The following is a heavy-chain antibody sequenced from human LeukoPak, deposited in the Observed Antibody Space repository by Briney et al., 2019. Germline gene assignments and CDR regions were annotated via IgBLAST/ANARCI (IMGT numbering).Heavy chain of an antibody. D-gene: IGHD6-13*01. J-gene: IGHJ4*02. CDR3: ARRRYGSTWYRDY. CDR1: GGSVSSGTYY. Sequence: SETLSLTCNVSGGSVSSGTYYWGWIRQPPGKGLEWIGYVYFNGSTNYNPSLKSRVTISVDTSKNQFSLKLSSVTAADTAVYYCARRRYGSTWYRDYWGQGTLVTVSS. V-gene: IGHV4-61*01. CDR2: VYFNGST.